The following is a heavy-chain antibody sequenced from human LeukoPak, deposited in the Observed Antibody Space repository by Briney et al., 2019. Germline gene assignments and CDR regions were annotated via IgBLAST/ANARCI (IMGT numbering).Heavy chain of an antibody. D-gene: IGHD3-10*01. CDR3: AGYGSGSYFMWYYFDY. CDR1: GFTFSSYA. CDR2: ISGSGGST. Sequence: PGGSLRLSCAASGFTFSSYAMSWVRQAPGKGLEWVSAISGSGGSTYYADSVKGRFAISRDNSKNTLYLQMNSLRAEDTAVYYCAGYGSGSYFMWYYFDYWGQGTLVTVSS. J-gene: IGHJ4*02. V-gene: IGHV3-23*01.